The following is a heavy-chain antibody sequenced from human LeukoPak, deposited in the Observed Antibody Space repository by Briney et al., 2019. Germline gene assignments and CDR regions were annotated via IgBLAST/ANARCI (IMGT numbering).Heavy chain of an antibody. J-gene: IGHJ4*02. Sequence: PSETLSLTCAVSGGSISSGGYSWSWIRQPPGKGLEWIGYIYHSGSTYYNPSLKSRVTISVDRSKNRFSLKLSTVTAADTAVYSCARRPTGDPKFDYWGQGTLVTVSS. CDR1: GGSISSGGYS. CDR3: ARRPTGDPKFDY. CDR2: IYHSGST. D-gene: IGHD7-27*01. V-gene: IGHV4-30-2*01.